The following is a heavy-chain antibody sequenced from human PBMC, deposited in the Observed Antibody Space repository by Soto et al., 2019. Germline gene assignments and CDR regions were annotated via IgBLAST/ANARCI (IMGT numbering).Heavy chain of an antibody. J-gene: IGHJ4*02. Sequence: QVQLVQAGVEVKKPGASVKVSCKASGYTFTNYAISWVRQAPGRGLEWMGWVNTYNGNPNYAQIFQGRVTMTTDTSTGTAYRQLSSLKSDDSAVYYCARDSQYSTDWQRFDSWGQGTLVTVSS. V-gene: IGHV1-18*01. CDR2: VNTYNGNP. CDR1: GYTFTNYA. D-gene: IGHD6-6*01. CDR3: ARDSQYSTDWQRFDS.